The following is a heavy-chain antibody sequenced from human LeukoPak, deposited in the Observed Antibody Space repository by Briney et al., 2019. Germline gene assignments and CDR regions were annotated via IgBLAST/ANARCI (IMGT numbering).Heavy chain of an antibody. D-gene: IGHD2-2*01. CDR1: GYTFTGYY. V-gene: IGHV1-18*04. CDR3: ARDVVGVVPAAITY. J-gene: IGHJ4*02. CDR2: ISAYNGNT. Sequence: GASVKVSCKASGYTFTGYYMHWVRQAPGQGLEWMGWISAYNGNTNYAQKFQGRVTMTTDTSTNTAYMELRSLRSDDTAVYYCARDVVGVVPAAITYWGQGTLVTVSS.